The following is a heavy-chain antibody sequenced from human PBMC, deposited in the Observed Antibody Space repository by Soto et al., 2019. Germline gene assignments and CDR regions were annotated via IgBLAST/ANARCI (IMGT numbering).Heavy chain of an antibody. CDR2: IYSGGST. CDR1: GFTVSSNY. CDR3: ARVGYAVTTGGAFDI. V-gene: IGHV3-53*01. J-gene: IGHJ3*02. D-gene: IGHD4-17*01. Sequence: EVQLVESGGGLIQPGGSLRLSCAASGFTVSSNYMSWVRQAPGKGLEWVSVIYSGGSTYYADSVKVRFTISRDNYRYTLDVQMNSLRAEDTAVYYCARVGYAVTTGGAFDIWGRGTMVTVSS.